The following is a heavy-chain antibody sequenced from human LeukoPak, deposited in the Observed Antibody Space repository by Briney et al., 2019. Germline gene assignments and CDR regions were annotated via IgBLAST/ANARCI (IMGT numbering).Heavy chain of an antibody. CDR1: GYTFTAYY. Sequence: GASVKVSCKASGYTFTAYYIHWVRQAPGQGLEWMGIINPSGGSTSYAQKFQGRVTMTRDMSTSTVYMELSSLRSEDTAVYYCAREEITGTTSAFDIWGQGTMVTVSS. J-gene: IGHJ3*02. D-gene: IGHD1-20*01. V-gene: IGHV1-46*01. CDR2: INPSGGST. CDR3: AREEITGTTSAFDI.